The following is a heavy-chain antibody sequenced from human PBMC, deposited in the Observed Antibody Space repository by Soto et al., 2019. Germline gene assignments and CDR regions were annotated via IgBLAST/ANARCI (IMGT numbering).Heavy chain of an antibody. V-gene: IGHV1-8*01. CDR3: ASGASGSYY. CDR1: GYTSTRYD. J-gene: IGHJ4*02. Sequence: QVQLVQSGAEVKKPGASVKVSCKASGYTSTRYDINWVGQATGQGLEWMGWMNPNSGKTGYAQKFQGRVTMTRNTSIATAYMQLSSLRSEDTAVHYCASGASGSYYWGPGTLVTVSS. D-gene: IGHD1-26*01. CDR2: MNPNSGKT.